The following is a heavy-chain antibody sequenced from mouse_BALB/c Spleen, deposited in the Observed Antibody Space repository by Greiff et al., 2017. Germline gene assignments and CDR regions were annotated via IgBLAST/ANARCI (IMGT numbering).Heavy chain of an antibody. J-gene: IGHJ4*01. CDR1: GFTFSSYA. D-gene: IGHD1-2*01. CDR3: ARGGNYGYGYAMDY. V-gene: IGHV5-6-5*01. Sequence: EVKLVESGGGLVKPGGSLKLSCAASGFTFSSYAMSWVRQTPEKRLEWVASISSGGSTYYPDSVKGRFTISRDNARNILYLQMSSLRSEDTAMYYCARGGNYGYGYAMDYWGQGTSVTVSS. CDR2: ISSGGST.